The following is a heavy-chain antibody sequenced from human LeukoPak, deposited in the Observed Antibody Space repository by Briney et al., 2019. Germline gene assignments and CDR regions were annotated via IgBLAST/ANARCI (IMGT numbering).Heavy chain of an antibody. CDR2: IKEDGSET. CDR3: ARDILTGSQSRFQH. Sequence: GGSLRLSCAASGFTFSTYWMTWVRQAPGKGLEWVANIKEDGSETYYVDSVKGRFTVYRDNAKNSLYLQMNSLRAEDTAVYYCARDILTGSQSRFQHWGQGTLVTVSS. J-gene: IGHJ1*01. CDR1: GFTFSTYW. V-gene: IGHV3-7*01. D-gene: IGHD3-9*01.